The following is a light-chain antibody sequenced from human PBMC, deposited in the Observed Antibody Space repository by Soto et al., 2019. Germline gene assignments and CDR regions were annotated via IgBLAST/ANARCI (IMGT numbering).Light chain of an antibody. V-gene: IGKV3-20*01. J-gene: IGKJ5*01. CDR2: GES. CDR3: QQYAGSPT. Sequence: EIVLTQAPGTLSLSTGERATLSCWARQSVASTYLGWYQQKPCQAPRLLIYGESSMATGIPDRFSGSGYGTDFTLTSSRLEPEDFELYYWQQYAGSPTFGQGTRLEIK. CDR1: QSVASTY.